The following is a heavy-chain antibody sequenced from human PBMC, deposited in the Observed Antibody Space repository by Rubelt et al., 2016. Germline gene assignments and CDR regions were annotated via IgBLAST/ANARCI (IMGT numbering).Heavy chain of an antibody. V-gene: IGHV4-39*01. CDR3: ARQYSGYANDAFDI. CDR2: IYYSGST. D-gene: IGHD5-12*01. J-gene: IGHJ3*02. Sequence: PPGKGLEWIGSIYYSGSTYYNPSLKSRVTISVDTSKNQFSLKLSSVAAADTAVYYCARQYSGYANDAFDIWGQGTMVTVSS.